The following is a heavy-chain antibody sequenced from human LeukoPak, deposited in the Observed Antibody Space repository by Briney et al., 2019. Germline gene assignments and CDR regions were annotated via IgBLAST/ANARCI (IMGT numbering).Heavy chain of an antibody. CDR2: IIPIFGTA. Sequence: SVNVSFKASGGTYSSYAISRVRQAPGQGLEWMGGIIPIFGTANYAQKFQRRVTINADESTSTAYMELSSLRSEDPAVYYCASTESALDYSSSWYDYWPQGTLLSVFS. CDR1: GGTYSSYA. J-gene: IGHJ4*02. D-gene: IGHD6-13*01. CDR3: ASTESALDYSSSWYDY. V-gene: IGHV1-69*01.